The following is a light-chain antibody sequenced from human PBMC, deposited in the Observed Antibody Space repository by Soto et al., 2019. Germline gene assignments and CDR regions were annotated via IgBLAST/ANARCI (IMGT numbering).Light chain of an antibody. J-gene: IGLJ1*01. CDR3: SSYAGSISYV. V-gene: IGLV2-8*01. Sequence: QSALTQPPSASGSPGQSVTISCTGTSSDVGGYNYVSWYQQHPGKAPKLMIYEVSKRPSGVPDRFSGSKSGNTASLTVSGLQPEDEADYYCSSYAGSISYVFGTGTKLTV. CDR1: SSDVGGYNY. CDR2: EVS.